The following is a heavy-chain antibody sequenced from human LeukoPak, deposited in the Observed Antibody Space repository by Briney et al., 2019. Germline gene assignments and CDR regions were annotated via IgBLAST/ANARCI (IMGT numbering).Heavy chain of an antibody. D-gene: IGHD3-22*01. CDR2: MAYDGGNE. J-gene: IGHJ4*02. V-gene: IGHV3-30-3*01. CDR3: AKGNYDSSGYYYELFDY. Sequence: GGSLRLSCAASGFTFSSYTMHWVRQAPGKGLEWVAVMAYDGGNEYYADSVKGRFTISRDNSKNTLYLQMNSLRAEDTAVYYCAKGNYDSSGYYYELFDYWGQGTLVTVSS. CDR1: GFTFSSYT.